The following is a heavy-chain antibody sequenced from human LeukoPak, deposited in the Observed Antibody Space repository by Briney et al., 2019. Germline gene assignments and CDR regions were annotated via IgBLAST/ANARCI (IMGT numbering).Heavy chain of an antibody. Sequence: PGGALRLSCAASRFTVSSNYVSWARQAPGKGLEWVSVIYSDGTTYSADSVKGRFTISRGNSKNTLYLQMNSLGAEDTAVYYCARVEWELTLFDYWGQGTLVTVPS. D-gene: IGHD1-26*01. CDR1: RFTVSSNY. J-gene: IGHJ4*02. V-gene: IGHV3-66*02. CDR2: IYSDGTT. CDR3: ARVEWELTLFDY.